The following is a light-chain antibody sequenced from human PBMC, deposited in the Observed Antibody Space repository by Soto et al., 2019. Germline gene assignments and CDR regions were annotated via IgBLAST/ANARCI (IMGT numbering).Light chain of an antibody. J-gene: IGLJ3*02. V-gene: IGLV2-8*01. CDR3: YSYAGRNIWV. Sequence: QSALTQPASVSGSPGQSVTISCTGSGSDIGAYNFVSWYQQHPGKAPKLMIFGVTERPSGVPDQFSGSKSGNTASLTVSGLQADDEAVYYCYSYAGRNIWVFGGGTQLTVL. CDR2: GVT. CDR1: GSDIGAYNF.